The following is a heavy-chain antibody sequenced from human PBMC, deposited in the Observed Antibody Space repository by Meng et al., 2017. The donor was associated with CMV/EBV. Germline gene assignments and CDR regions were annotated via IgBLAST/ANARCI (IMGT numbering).Heavy chain of an antibody. D-gene: IGHD3-3*01. CDR2: IKQDGSEK. Sequence: GESLKISCAASGFTFSSYWMSWVRQAPGKGLEWVANIKQDGSEKYYVDSVKGRFTISRDNAKNSLYLQMNSLRAEDTAVYYCARDADLAFEYWGQGTLVTVSS. J-gene: IGHJ4*02. CDR3: ARDADLAFEY. CDR1: GFTFSSYW. V-gene: IGHV3-7*01.